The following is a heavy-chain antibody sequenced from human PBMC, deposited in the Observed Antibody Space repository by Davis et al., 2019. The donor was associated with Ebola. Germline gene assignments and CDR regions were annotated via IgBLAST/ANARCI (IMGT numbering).Heavy chain of an antibody. D-gene: IGHD1-26*01. J-gene: IGHJ4*02. CDR3: TTVGWTWELLHGY. CDR1: GFTFSDYG. Sequence: GGSLRLSCAASGFTFSDYGMSWVRQAPGKGLEWVSGVTGSSDRYYADSVKGRFTISRDNSKKTVHLQMNSLKTEDTAVYYCTTVGWTWELLHGYWGQGTLVTVSS. CDR2: VTGSSDR. V-gene: IGHV3-23*01.